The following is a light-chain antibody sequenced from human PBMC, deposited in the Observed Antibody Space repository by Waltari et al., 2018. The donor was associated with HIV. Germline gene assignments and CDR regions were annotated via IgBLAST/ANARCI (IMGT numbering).Light chain of an antibody. Sequence: QSALTQPASVSGSPGQSVNMSCTGTSSDVGKYDFVSWYQHNPGQAPHLIIYDVTTRPSGVSLRCSGSKSGNTASLTISGLQAEDEANYYCCSYAGGPFVFGSGT. V-gene: IGLV2-23*02. CDR3: CSYAGGPFV. J-gene: IGLJ1*01. CDR2: DVT. CDR1: SSDVGKYDF.